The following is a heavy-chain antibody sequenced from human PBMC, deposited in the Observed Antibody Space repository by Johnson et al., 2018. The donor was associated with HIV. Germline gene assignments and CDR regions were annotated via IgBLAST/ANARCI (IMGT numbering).Heavy chain of an antibody. CDR3: AREREDYGLDI. CDR1: KFTFSSYA. V-gene: IGHV3-23*04. Sequence: VQLVESGGGLVQPGGSLRLSCAASKFTFSSYAMTWVRQAPGKGLEWVSGISGSGGSTYYADSVKGRSTISRDNSKNTLYLQMNSLRAEDTAVYYCAREREDYGLDIWGQGTMVTVSS. D-gene: IGHD4/OR15-4a*01. CDR2: ISGSGGST. J-gene: IGHJ3*02.